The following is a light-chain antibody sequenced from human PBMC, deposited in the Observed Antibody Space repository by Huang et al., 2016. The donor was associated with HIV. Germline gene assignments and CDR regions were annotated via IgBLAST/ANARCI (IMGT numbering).Light chain of an antibody. J-gene: IGKJ5*01. CDR2: GAS. V-gene: IGKV1-13*02. CDR3: QQLHTYPIT. Sequence: QLTQSPPSLSASVGDTIIISCRASQDIGTSLALYQQKTGRAPKRLISGASTLQTGVPSRFSGDSAGTFFTLCITVLQPEDFATYYCQQLHTYPITFGQGTRLDIK. CDR1: QDIGTS.